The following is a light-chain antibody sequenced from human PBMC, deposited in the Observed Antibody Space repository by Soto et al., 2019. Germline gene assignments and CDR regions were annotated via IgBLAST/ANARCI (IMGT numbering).Light chain of an antibody. Sequence: EIVLTQSPGSLSLSLGERATLSCRASRGVSSGYLAWYQQKPGQAPRLLIFGASIRATGIPDRFSGSGSGTDFTLSISRLEPEDFQVYFCQQYGSSPTLGGGTKVEIK. V-gene: IGKV3-20*01. CDR1: RGVSSGY. CDR2: GAS. J-gene: IGKJ4*01. CDR3: QQYGSSPT.